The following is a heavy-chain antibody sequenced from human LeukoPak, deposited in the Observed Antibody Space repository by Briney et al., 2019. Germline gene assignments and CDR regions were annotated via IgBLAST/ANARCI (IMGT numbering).Heavy chain of an antibody. D-gene: IGHD6-13*01. V-gene: IGHV4-4*07. J-gene: IGHJ4*02. Sequence: PSETLSLTCTVSGGSISSYYWSWIRQPAGKGLEWIGRIYTSGRTNYNPSLKSRVTMSVDTCKSQFSLKLSSVTAADTAVYYCARGRVDSSSADYWGQGTLVTVSS. CDR1: GGSISSYY. CDR3: ARGRVDSSSADY. CDR2: IYTSGRT.